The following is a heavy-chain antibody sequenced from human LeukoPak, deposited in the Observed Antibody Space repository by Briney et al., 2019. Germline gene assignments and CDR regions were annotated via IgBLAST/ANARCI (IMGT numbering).Heavy chain of an antibody. J-gene: IGHJ4*02. CDR3: ARSRPGSYAEFAY. Sequence: SETLPLTCPVSGGSINTADYYWSWIRQPPGKGLEWIGYIYYSGSTFFNYNASLSSRLTISLDKSKNQFTLHLSSVTAADSAMYYCARSRPGSYAEFAYWGQGTLVTVSS. V-gene: IGHV4-30-4*01. CDR1: GGSINTADYY. D-gene: IGHD3-16*01. CDR2: IYYSGSTFF.